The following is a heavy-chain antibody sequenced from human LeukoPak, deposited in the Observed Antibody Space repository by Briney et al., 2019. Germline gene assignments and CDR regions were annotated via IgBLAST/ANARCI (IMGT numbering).Heavy chain of an antibody. Sequence: GGSLRLSCATSGFTFSVYAMSWVRQAPGKGLEWVSAISGSGGSTYYADSVKGRFTISRDNSKNTLYLQMNSLRAEDTAVYYCAKNLNYYDSSANYWGQGTLVTVSS. CDR1: GFTFSVYA. D-gene: IGHD3-22*01. CDR2: ISGSGGST. J-gene: IGHJ4*02. V-gene: IGHV3-23*01. CDR3: AKNLNYYDSSANY.